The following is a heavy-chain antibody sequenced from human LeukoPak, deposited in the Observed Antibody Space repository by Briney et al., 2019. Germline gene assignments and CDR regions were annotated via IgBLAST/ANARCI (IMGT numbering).Heavy chain of an antibody. D-gene: IGHD6-25*01. Sequence: ASQTLSLTCTVSGGSISSGDYYWSRIRQPPGKGLEWIGYIYYSGSTYYNPSLKSRVTMSVDTSKNQFSLKLSSVTAADTAVFYCARDRSGIAADWGQGILVTVSS. CDR3: ARDRSGIAAD. CDR2: IYYSGST. J-gene: IGHJ4*02. CDR1: GGSISSGDYY. V-gene: IGHV4-30-4*01.